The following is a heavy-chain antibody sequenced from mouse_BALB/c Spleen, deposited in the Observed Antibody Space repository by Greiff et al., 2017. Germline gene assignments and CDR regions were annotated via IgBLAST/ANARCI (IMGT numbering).Heavy chain of an antibody. CDR2: ISTYYGDA. J-gene: IGHJ4*01. Sequence: VKLVESGAELVRPGVSVKISCKGSGYTFTDYAMHWVKQSHAKSLEWIGVISTYYGDASYNQKFKGKATMTVDKSSSTAYMELARLTSEDSAIYYCARGDYDDAMDYWGQGTSVTVSS. CDR3: ARGDYDDAMDY. CDR1: GYTFTDYA. V-gene: IGHV1S137*01. D-gene: IGHD2-4*01.